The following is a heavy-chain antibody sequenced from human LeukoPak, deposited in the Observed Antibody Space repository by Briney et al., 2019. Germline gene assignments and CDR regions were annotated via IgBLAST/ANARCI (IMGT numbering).Heavy chain of an antibody. D-gene: IGHD3-9*01. CDR2: IYHSGST. CDR3: ARGLTRYYYGMDV. V-gene: IGHV4-38-2*01. Sequence: SETLSLTCAVSGYSLSSGYYWGWIRQPPGKGLEWIGSIYHSGSTYYNPSLKRRVTISVATSKNQFSLKLSSVTAADTAVYYCARGLTRYYYGMDVWGKGTTVTVSS. J-gene: IGHJ6*04. CDR1: GYSLSSGYY.